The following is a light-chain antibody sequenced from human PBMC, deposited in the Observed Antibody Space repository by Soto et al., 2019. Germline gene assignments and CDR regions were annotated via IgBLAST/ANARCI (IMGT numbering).Light chain of an antibody. CDR2: AAS. Sequence: IDRTRAPSSLCAAVGGSLTINNRASQGIINDLGWYQQKPGKAPQLLIYAASSLQSGVPSRFSGSGSGTDFTLTISSLQPQDLATYCCVQANYYPLTFGGGTKVDI. J-gene: IGKJ4*01. V-gene: IGKV1-6*01. CDR1: QGIIND. CDR3: VQANYYPLT.